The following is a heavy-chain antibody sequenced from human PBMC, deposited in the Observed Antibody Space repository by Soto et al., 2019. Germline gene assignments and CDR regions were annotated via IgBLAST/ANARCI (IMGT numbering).Heavy chain of an antibody. D-gene: IGHD1-26*01. J-gene: IGHJ5*02. Sequence: GGSLRLSCAASGFIFEDFGMSWVRQAPGKGLEWISSISGSGFKKYYADPVKGRFTISRDNSKSTVYLELNNVSAEDTAVYHCAKNQGVELVPLATVDWFDPWGQGS. CDR3: AKNQGVELVPLATVDWFDP. CDR2: ISGSGFKK. V-gene: IGHV3-23*01. CDR1: GFIFEDFG.